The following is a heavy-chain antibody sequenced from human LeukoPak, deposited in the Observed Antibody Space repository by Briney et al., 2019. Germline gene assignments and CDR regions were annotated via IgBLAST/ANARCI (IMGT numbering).Heavy chain of an antibody. CDR2: ISGSGSGT. Sequence: GSLRLSCAASVFIFSSYTMRCGRQAPGKGLEWVSAISGSGSGTYYADSVKGRFTISRDHSKKTLYLQMNNLRTEDTGVYYCAKNGFVCTVRIQLWSIEYWGQGTLVTVSS. CDR3: AKNGFVCTVRIQLWSIEY. J-gene: IGHJ4*02. V-gene: IGHV3-23*01. CDR1: VFIFSSYT. D-gene: IGHD5-18*01.